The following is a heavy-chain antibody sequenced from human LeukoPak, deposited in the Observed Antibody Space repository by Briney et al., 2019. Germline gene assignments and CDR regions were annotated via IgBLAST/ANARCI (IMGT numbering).Heavy chain of an antibody. CDR3: AKMALLRYFDWLLSDY. D-gene: IGHD3-9*01. CDR1: GFTFSSYG. V-gene: IGHV3-30*18. Sequence: HPGGSLRLSCAASGFTFSSYGMHWVRQAPGKGLEWVAVISYDGSNKYYADSVKGRFTISRDNSKNTLYLQMNSLRAEDTAVYYCAKMALLRYFDWLLSDYWGQGTLVTVSS. J-gene: IGHJ4*02. CDR2: ISYDGSNK.